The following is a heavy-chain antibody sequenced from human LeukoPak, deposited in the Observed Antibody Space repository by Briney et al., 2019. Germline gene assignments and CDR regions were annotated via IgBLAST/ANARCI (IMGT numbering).Heavy chain of an antibody. J-gene: IGHJ5*02. D-gene: IGHD2/OR15-2a*01. CDR2: IYYSGST. CDR1: GGSISSGDYY. Sequence: SETLSLTCTVSGGSISSGDYYWSWIRQPPGKGLEWIGYIYYSGSTNYNPSLKSRVTISVDTSKNQFSLKLSSVTAADTAVYYCARGGLLFNWFDPWGQGTLVTVSS. V-gene: IGHV4-30-4*08. CDR3: ARGGLLFNWFDP.